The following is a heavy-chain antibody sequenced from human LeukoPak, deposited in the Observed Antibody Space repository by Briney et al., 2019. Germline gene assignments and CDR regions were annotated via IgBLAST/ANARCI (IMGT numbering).Heavy chain of an antibody. V-gene: IGHV3-7*01. Sequence: GGSLRLSCAASGFTFGNHWMTWVRQAPGMGLEWVANIKHDGSADYYGDSVKGRFTISRENARNSLFLQMNSLRAEDTAAYYCARDKYWGQGTLVTVSS. CDR3: ARDKY. CDR2: IKHDGSAD. J-gene: IGHJ4*02. CDR1: GFTFGNHW.